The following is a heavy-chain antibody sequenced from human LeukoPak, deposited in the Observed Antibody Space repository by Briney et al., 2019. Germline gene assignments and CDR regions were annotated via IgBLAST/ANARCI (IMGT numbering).Heavy chain of an antibody. D-gene: IGHD6-19*01. J-gene: IGHJ4*02. Sequence: ASVKVSCKASGYTFTSYDINWVRQATGQGLEWMGWMNPNSGNTGYAQKFQGRVTMTRNTSISTAYMELSSLRSEDTAVYYCARGYIRRQWLVSPYLQYHFDYWGQGTLVTVSS. CDR1: GYTFTSYD. CDR3: ARGYIRRQWLVSPYLQYHFDY. V-gene: IGHV1-8*01. CDR2: MNPNSGNT.